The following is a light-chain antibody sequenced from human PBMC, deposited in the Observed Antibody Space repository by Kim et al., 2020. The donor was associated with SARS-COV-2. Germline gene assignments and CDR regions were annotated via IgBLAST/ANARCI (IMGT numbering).Light chain of an antibody. CDR2: RNN. CDR3: AAWDDSLSGWV. CDR1: SSNIGSNY. V-gene: IGLV1-47*01. Sequence: QSVLTQPPSASGTPGQRVTISCSGSSSNIGSNYVYWYQQLPGTAPKLLIYRNNQRPSGVPDRFSGSKPGTSASLAISGLRSEDEAYYYCAAWDDSLSGWVFGGGTQLTVL. J-gene: IGLJ3*02.